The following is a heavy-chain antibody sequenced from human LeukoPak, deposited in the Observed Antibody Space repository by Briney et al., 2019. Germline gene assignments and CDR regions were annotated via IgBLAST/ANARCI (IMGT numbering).Heavy chain of an antibody. CDR2: INGNGSST. J-gene: IGHJ4*02. V-gene: IGHV3-74*01. Sequence: GGPLRLSCAASGFTFSSYWMHWVRQAPGKGLVWVSRINGNGSSTDYADSVKGRFTISRDNAKNTLYLQMNSLRAEDTAVYYCARLSYRPESSIAARPYDYWGQGTLVTVSS. D-gene: IGHD6-6*01. CDR3: ARLSYRPESSIAARPYDY. CDR1: GFTFSSYW.